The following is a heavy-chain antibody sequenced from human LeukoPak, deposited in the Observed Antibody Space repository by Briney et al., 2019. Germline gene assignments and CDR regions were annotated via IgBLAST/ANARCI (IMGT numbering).Heavy chain of an antibody. Sequence: GASVKVSCKVSGYTRTELSMHWVRQAPGKGLEWMGGFDPEDGETIYAQKFQGRVTMTEDTSTDTAYMELSSLRSEDTAVYYCATDVAVAGYNWFDPWGQGTLVTVSS. V-gene: IGHV1-24*01. CDR3: ATDVAVAGYNWFDP. D-gene: IGHD6-19*01. J-gene: IGHJ5*02. CDR1: GYTRTELS. CDR2: FDPEDGET.